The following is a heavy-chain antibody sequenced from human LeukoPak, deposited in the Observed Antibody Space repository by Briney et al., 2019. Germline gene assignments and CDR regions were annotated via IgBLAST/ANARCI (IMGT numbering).Heavy chain of an antibody. Sequence: GGSLRLSCAASGFTFSSYEMNWVRQAPGKGLEWVSYISSSGSTIYYADSVKGRFTISRDNAKNSLYLQMNSLRAEDTAVYYCARQSKLWFGECSHWGQGTLVTVSS. CDR1: GFTFSSYE. CDR2: ISSSGSTI. V-gene: IGHV3-48*03. J-gene: IGHJ4*02. D-gene: IGHD3-10*01. CDR3: ARQSKLWFGECSH.